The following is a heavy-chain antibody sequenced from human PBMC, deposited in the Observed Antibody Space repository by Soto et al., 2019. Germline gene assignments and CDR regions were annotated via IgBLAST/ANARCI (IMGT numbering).Heavy chain of an antibody. D-gene: IGHD2-2*01. Sequence: SETLSLTCTVSGGSISSGGYYWSWIRQHPGKGLEWIGYIYYSGSTYYNPSLKSRVTISVDRSKNQFSLKLSYVTAADTAVYYCARRIVLVPAADQNWFDPWGQGTLVTVSS. CDR1: GGSISSGGYY. CDR3: ARRIVLVPAADQNWFDP. CDR2: IYYSGST. V-gene: IGHV4-31*03. J-gene: IGHJ5*02.